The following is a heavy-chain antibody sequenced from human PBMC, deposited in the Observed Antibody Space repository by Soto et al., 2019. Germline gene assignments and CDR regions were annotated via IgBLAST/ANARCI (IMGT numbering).Heavy chain of an antibody. CDR3: ARHFSDSYGTFDP. Sequence: ETLSLTCSVSGGFVSSSSYSWGWIRQSPGKGLEWIGTMYSSENTYYNPSLLSRVTISVDTSKNEFSLRLSSVTAADTAVYYCARHFSDSYGTFDPWGQGTLVTVSS. J-gene: IGHJ5*02. V-gene: IGHV4-39*01. CDR1: GGFVSSSSYS. CDR2: MYSSENT. D-gene: IGHD5-18*01.